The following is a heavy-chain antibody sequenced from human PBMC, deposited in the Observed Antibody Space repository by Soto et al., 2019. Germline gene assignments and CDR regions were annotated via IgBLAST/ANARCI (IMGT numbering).Heavy chain of an antibody. V-gene: IGHV4-39*01. Sequence: QLQLQESGPGLVKPSETLSLTCTVSGGSIRSNIYFWGWIRQSPGKGLEWIGSIYYSGYTFYDPSLAGRVTISVATSKNQFSLKVSSVTAADTAVYYCSRPERAVADNRGGMDYWCQVTLVTVSS. J-gene: IGHJ4*02. CDR2: IYYSGYT. CDR3: SRPERAVADNRGGMDY. CDR1: GGSIRSNIYF. D-gene: IGHD6-19*01.